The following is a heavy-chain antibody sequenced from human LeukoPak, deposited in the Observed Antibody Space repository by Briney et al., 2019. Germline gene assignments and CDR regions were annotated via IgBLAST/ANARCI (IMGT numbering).Heavy chain of an antibody. CDR2: ISGSGGST. Sequence: PGGSLRLSCAASGFTFNTYAMSWVRQAPGKGLEWVSTISGSGGSTYYADSVKGRFTISRDNSKNTLYLQMNSLRAEDTAVYYCAKYTAYSTGWPSYWGQGNPGHRPL. D-gene: IGHD6-19*01. CDR3: AKYTAYSTGWPSY. CDR1: GFTFNTYA. J-gene: IGHJ4*02. V-gene: IGHV3-23*01.